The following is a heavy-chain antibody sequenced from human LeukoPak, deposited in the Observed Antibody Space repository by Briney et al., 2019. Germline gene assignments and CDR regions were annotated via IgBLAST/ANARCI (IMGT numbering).Heavy chain of an antibody. Sequence: GGSLKLSCVGSGYTFSVSAIHWVRLARGKGWEWGGRVRSKAKAYTTKYPASMKGRSTISREESKNTTYLQMNSLKTEDTAVYLCTRWPLNGPPFDYWGQGTLVTVSS. CDR1: GYTFSVSA. V-gene: IGHV3-73*01. CDR3: TRWPLNGPPFDY. J-gene: IGHJ4*02. D-gene: IGHD5-12*01. CDR2: VRSKAKAYTT.